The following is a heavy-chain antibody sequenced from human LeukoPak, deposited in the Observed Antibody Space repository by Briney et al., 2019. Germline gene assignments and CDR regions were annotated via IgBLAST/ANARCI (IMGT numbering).Heavy chain of an antibody. CDR3: AKGPYCSSTSCYELD. V-gene: IGHV3-30*02. CDR1: GFTFSSYG. D-gene: IGHD2-2*01. J-gene: IGHJ4*02. Sequence: GGSLRLSCAASGFTFSSYGMHWVRQAPGKGLEWVAFIRYDGSNKYYADSVKGRFTISRDNSKNTLYLQMNSLRAEDTAVYYCAKGPYCSSTSCYELDWGQGTLVTVSS. CDR2: IRYDGSNK.